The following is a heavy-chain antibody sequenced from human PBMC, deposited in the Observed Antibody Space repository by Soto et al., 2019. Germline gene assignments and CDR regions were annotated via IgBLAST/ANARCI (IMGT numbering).Heavy chain of an antibody. J-gene: IGHJ4*02. Sequence: QVQLVQSGAEVKKPGASVKVSCKASGYTFTSYGISWVRQAPGQGLEWMGWISAYNGNTNYAQKLRGRVTMTTDTSTSSAYMELRSLRSDDTAVYYCARLPEEGSIWFGEYGDYWGQGTLVTVSS. CDR1: GYTFTSYG. CDR2: ISAYNGNT. V-gene: IGHV1-18*01. D-gene: IGHD3-10*01. CDR3: ARLPEEGSIWFGEYGDY.